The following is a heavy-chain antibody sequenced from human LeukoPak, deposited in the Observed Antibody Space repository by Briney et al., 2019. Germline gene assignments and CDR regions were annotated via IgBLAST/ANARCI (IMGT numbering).Heavy chain of an antibody. Sequence: PGGSLRLSCAASVFTFSSYALGWVRQAPGKGLEWVSAITASGGKTYYADSMKGRFTISRDNSKNTLYLQVNSLRAEDTAVYYCAKGNGYSYGRYYFDYWGQGTLVTVSS. CDR1: VFTFSSYA. J-gene: IGHJ4*02. CDR3: AKGNGYSYGRYYFDY. D-gene: IGHD5-18*01. V-gene: IGHV3-23*01. CDR2: ITASGGKT.